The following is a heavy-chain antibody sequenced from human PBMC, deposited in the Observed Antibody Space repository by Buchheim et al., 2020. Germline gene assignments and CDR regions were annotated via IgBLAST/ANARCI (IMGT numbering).Heavy chain of an antibody. CDR2: INAGNGNT. CDR1: GYTFTGNA. D-gene: IGHD5-12*01. Sequence: QVQLVQSGAEVKKPGASVKVSCKASGYTFTGNAIHWVRQAPGQRLEWMGWINAGNGNTKYSQKFQGRVTFTRDTSASTAYMELSGLRFEDTAVYYCARGYVDKNWLDPWGQGTL. J-gene: IGHJ5*02. CDR3: ARGYVDKNWLDP. V-gene: IGHV1-3*01.